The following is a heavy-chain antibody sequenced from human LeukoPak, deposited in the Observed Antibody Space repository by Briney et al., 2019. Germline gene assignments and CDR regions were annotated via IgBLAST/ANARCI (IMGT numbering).Heavy chain of an antibody. CDR1: GGAFSGHG. CDR2: ITAIYETT. CDR3: ARGLHSSYYGYGMDF. Sequence: ASVKVSCMVSGGAFSGHGISWVRQAPGEGLEWMGGITAIYETTNYAERFQGRVTMTADESTSTFYMELSSLRSEDTAVYYCARGLHSSYYGYGMDFWGQGTTVTVSS. D-gene: IGHD4-11*01. V-gene: IGHV1-69*13. J-gene: IGHJ6*02.